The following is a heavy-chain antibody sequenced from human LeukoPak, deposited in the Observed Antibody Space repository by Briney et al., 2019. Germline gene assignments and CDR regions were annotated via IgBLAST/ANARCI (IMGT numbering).Heavy chain of an antibody. CDR3: ARGSSDYDSSGYYYRNAFDI. J-gene: IGHJ3*02. V-gene: IGHV4-59*01. D-gene: IGHD3-22*01. CDR1: AGSISSYY. Sequence: SETLSLTCTVSAGSISSYYWSWIRQPPGKGMEWNGYIYYSGSTNYNPSLKSRVTISVDTSKNQFSLKLSSVTAAYTAVYYCARGSSDYDSSGYYYRNAFDIWGQGTMVTVSS. CDR2: IYYSGST.